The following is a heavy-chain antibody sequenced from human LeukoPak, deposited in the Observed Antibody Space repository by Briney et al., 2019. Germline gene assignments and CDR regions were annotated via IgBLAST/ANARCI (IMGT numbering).Heavy chain of an antibody. CDR2: ISSSATTI. Sequence: GGSLRLSCAVSGFTFSDYYMTWIRQAPGKGLEGVSYISSSATTIYYADSVKGRFTVSRDNAKNSLYLQMNSLRAEDTAVYYCARRTVTGRSFDYWGQGTLVTVSS. V-gene: IGHV3-11*04. J-gene: IGHJ4*02. CDR1: GFTFSDYY. D-gene: IGHD4-17*01. CDR3: ARRTVTGRSFDY.